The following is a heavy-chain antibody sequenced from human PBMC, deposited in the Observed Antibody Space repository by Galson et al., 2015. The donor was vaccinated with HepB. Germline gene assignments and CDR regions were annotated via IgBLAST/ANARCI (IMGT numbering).Heavy chain of an antibody. V-gene: IGHV3-7*03. J-gene: IGHJ6*02. D-gene: IGHD3-10*01. CDR3: ARVTMAWGHYGMDV. Sequence: SLRLSCAASGFTFSSYWMSWVRQAPGKGLEWVANIKQDGTERYYGDSVKGRFTISRDRAKNSLYLQMHSLRAEDTAVYYCARVTMAWGHYGMDVWGQGTTVTVSS. CDR1: GFTFSSYW. CDR2: IKQDGTER.